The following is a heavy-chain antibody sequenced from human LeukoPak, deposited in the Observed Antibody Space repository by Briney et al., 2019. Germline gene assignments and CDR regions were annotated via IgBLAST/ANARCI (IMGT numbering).Heavy chain of an antibody. J-gene: IGHJ3*02. CDR2: INPSGGST. V-gene: IGHV1-46*01. Sequence: ASVKVSCKASGGTFSSYAISWVRQAPGQGLEWMGIINPSGGSTSYAQKFQGRVTMTRDMSTSTVYMELSSLRSEDTAVYYCARAPLGPNAFDIWGQGTMVTVSS. CDR1: GGTFSSYA. CDR3: ARAPLGPNAFDI. D-gene: IGHD7-27*01.